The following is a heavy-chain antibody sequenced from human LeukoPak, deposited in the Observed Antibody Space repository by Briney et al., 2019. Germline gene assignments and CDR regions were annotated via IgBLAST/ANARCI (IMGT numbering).Heavy chain of an antibody. Sequence: SETLSLTCTVSGGSISIYYWNWIRQPAGKGLEWIGRIYNTGSTNYNPSLKSLVTMSVDTSNNRLSLNLSPVPAADTAVYYCARDGGGTGRPFDFWGQGTLVTVSS. V-gene: IGHV4-4*07. CDR2: IYNTGST. CDR1: GGSISIYY. D-gene: IGHD1-26*01. J-gene: IGHJ4*02. CDR3: ARDGGGTGRPFDF.